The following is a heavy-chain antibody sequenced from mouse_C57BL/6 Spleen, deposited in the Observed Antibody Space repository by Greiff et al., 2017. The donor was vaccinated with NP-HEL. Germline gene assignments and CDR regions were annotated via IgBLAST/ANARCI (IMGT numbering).Heavy chain of an antibody. CDR3: ARYYGSSPFDY. V-gene: IGHV1-59*01. CDR2: IDPSDSYT. J-gene: IGHJ2*01. Sequence: QVQLKQPGAELVRPGTSVKLSCKASGYTFTSYWMHWVKQRPGQGLEWIGVIDPSDSYTNYNQKFKGKATLTVDTSSSTAYMQLSSLTSEDSAVYYCARYYGSSPFDYWSQGTTLTVSS. CDR1: GYTFTSYW. D-gene: IGHD1-1*01.